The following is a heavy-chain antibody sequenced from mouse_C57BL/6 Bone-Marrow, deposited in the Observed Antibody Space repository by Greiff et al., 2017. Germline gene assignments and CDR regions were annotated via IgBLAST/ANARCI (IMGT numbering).Heavy chain of an antibody. CDR2: ISSGGDYI. V-gene: IGHV5-9-1*02. D-gene: IGHD2-2*01. CDR3: TRYGYDSFDY. Sequence: EVNVVESGEGLVKPGGSLKLSCAASGFTFSSYAMSWVRQTPEKRLEWVAYISSGGDYIYYADTVKGRFTISRDNARNTLYLQMSSLKSEDTAMYYCTRYGYDSFDYWGQGTTLTVSS. CDR1: GFTFSSYA. J-gene: IGHJ2*01.